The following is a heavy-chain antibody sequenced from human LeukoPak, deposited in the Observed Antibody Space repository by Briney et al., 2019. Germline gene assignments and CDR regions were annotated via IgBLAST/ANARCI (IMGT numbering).Heavy chain of an antibody. CDR1: GFDFSSNW. CDR2: ICPDGTVT. J-gene: IGHJ4*02. Sequence: PGGSLRLSCAASGFDFSSNWMHWVRHAPGKGPMWVSRICPDGTVTNYADSVKARFIISRDNARNTVYLQMNSLRVEDTAVYYCVRDFRSADYWGQGTLVTVSS. CDR3: VRDFRSADY. V-gene: IGHV3-74*01.